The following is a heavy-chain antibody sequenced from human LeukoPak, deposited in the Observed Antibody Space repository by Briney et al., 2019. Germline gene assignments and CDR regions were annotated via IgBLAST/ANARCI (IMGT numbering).Heavy chain of an antibody. V-gene: IGHV4-34*01. J-gene: IGHJ6*04. CDR1: GGSFSGYY. D-gene: IGHD2-2*01. Sequence: SETLSLTCAVYGGSFSGYYWSWIRQPPGKGLEWIGEINHSGSTNYNPSLKSRVTISVDTSKNQFSLKLSSVTAADTAVYYCARVRVSGYCSSTSCYVNYYSGMDVWGKGTTVTVSS. CDR3: ARVRVSGYCSSTSCYVNYYSGMDV. CDR2: INHSGST.